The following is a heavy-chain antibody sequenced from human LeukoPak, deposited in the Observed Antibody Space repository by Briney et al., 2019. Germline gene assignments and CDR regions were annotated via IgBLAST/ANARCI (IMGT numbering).Heavy chain of an antibody. D-gene: IGHD3-10*01. Sequence: GGSLRLSCAASGFTFSSYAMSWVRRAPGKGLEWVSAISGSGGSTYYADSVKGRFTISRDNSKNTLYLQMNSLRAEDTAVYYCAKVAGILWFGELFRKEYYFDYWGQGTLVTVSS. J-gene: IGHJ4*02. CDR2: ISGSGGST. CDR3: AKVAGILWFGELFRKEYYFDY. CDR1: GFTFSSYA. V-gene: IGHV3-23*01.